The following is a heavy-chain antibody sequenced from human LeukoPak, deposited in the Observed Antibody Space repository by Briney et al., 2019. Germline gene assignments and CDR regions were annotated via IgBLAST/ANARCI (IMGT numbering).Heavy chain of an antibody. CDR3: ARAGIGIRYYMDV. J-gene: IGHJ6*03. Sequence: PSETLSLTCAVSGYSISSGYYWGWIRQPPGKGLEWIGNIYHSGSTYYNPSLRSRVTISVDTSTHPFSLKLSSVTAADTAVYYCARAGIGIRYYMDVWGKGTTVTVSS. V-gene: IGHV4-38-2*01. CDR1: GYSISSGYY. CDR2: IYHSGST. D-gene: IGHD3-10*01.